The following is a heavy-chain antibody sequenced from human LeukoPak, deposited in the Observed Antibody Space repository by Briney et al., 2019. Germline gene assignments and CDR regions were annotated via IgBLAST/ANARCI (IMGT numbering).Heavy chain of an antibody. CDR2: IYSGGTT. CDR1: GFTVSSTY. Sequence: PGGSLRLSCGASGFTVSSTYMSWVRQAPRKGLDWVSVIYSGGTTYYADSVKGRFTISRDNSKNTLYLQMNSLRAEDTAVYYCASNGGIIAASTWGQGTLVTVSS. J-gene: IGHJ5*02. D-gene: IGHD5-12*01. V-gene: IGHV3-66*01. CDR3: ASNGGIIAAST.